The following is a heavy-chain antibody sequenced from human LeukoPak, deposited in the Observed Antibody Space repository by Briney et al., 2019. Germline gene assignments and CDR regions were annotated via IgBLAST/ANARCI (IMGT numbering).Heavy chain of an antibody. CDR3: ARESYYDILTGYYFRRLEAAFDI. J-gene: IGHJ3*02. CDR2: INSSGGSTI. CDR1: GFTFSSSA. Sequence: GGSLRLSCTTSGFTFSSSAMSWVRQAPGKGLEWVSDINSSGGSTIYYADSVKGRFTISRDNAKNSLYLQMNSLRAEDTAVYYCARESYYDILTGYYFRRLEAAFDIWGQGTMVTVSS. D-gene: IGHD3-9*01. V-gene: IGHV3-48*03.